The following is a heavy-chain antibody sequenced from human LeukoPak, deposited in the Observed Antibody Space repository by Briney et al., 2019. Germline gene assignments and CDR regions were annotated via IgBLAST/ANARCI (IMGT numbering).Heavy chain of an antibody. J-gene: IGHJ4*02. CDR3: AKEYFDWFPYEENYFDY. CDR1: GFSFSSYG. V-gene: IGHV3-30*02. CDR2: IWYDGSNK. Sequence: PGGSLRLSCAASGFSFSSYGMHWVRQAPGKGLEWVAVIWYDGSNKYYADSVKGRFTISRDNSKNTLYLQMNSLRVEDTAVYYCAKEYFDWFPYEENYFDYWGQGTLVTVSS. D-gene: IGHD3-9*01.